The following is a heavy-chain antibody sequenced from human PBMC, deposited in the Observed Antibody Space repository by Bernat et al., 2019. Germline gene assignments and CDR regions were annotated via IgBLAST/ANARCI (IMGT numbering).Heavy chain of an antibody. V-gene: IGHV3-30*03. CDR2: ISYDGSTK. Sequence: QVQLVESGGGVVQPGRSLRLSCAASGFTFSSYGMFWVRQAPGKGLEWVAVISYDGSTKYYADSVKGRFTISRDNSKNTLYLQMESLRAEDTAVYYCAGGGGYTIMYFFDYWGRGTLVTVSS. D-gene: IGHD3-16*01. CDR1: GFTFSSYG. CDR3: AGGGGYTIMYFFDY. J-gene: IGHJ4*02.